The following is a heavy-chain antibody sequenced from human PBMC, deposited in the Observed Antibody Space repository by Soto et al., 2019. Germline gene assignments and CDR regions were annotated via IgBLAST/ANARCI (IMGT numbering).Heavy chain of an antibody. V-gene: IGHV5-51*01. CDR2: IYPGDSDT. Sequence: GESLKISCKGSGYSFTGYWIGWVRQMPGKGLEWMGIIYPGDSDTRYSPSFQGQVTISADKSISTAYLQWSSLKASDTAMYYCATGFSSSLYYYGMDVWGQGTTVTVSS. CDR1: GYSFTGYW. J-gene: IGHJ6*02. CDR3: ATGFSSSLYYYGMDV. D-gene: IGHD6-13*01.